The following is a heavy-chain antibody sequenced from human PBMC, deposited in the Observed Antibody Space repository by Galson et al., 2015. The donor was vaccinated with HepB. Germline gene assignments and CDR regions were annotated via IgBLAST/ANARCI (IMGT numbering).Heavy chain of an antibody. CDR2: IYYSGST. CDR1: GGSVSSGSYY. V-gene: IGHV4-61*01. D-gene: IGHD1-20*01. CDR3: ARGMRGITGTNWNYYGMDV. Sequence: ETLSLTCTVSGGSVSSGSYYWSWIRQPPGQGLEWIGYIYYSGSTNYNPSLKSRVTISVDTSKNQFSLKLSSVTAADTAVYYCARGMRGITGTNWNYYGMDVWGQGTTVTVSS. J-gene: IGHJ6*02.